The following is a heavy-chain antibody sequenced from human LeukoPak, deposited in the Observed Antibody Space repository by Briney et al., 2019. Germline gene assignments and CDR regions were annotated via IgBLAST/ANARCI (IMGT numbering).Heavy chain of an antibody. CDR2: ISWNSGSI. D-gene: IGHD2-2*01. J-gene: IGHJ4*02. V-gene: IGHV3-9*03. CDR1: GFTFDDYA. Sequence: PGRSLRLSCVASGFTFDDYAMHWVRQAPGKGLEWVSGISWNSGSIGYADSVKGRFTISRDNAKNSLYLQMNSLRAEDMALYYCAKAGYCSSTSCYFDYWGQGTLVTVSS. CDR3: AKAGYCSSTSCYFDY.